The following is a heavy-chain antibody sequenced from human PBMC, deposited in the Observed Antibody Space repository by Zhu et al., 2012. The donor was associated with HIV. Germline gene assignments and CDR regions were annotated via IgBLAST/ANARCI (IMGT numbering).Heavy chain of an antibody. V-gene: IGHV4-39*01. Sequence: QVQLQESGPGLVKPSETLSLTCTVSGGSITSSSYFRAWIRQPPGKGLEWIGTIYYSGSIYHNPSFKSRVTISVDTSKNQFSLKLSSVTAADTAPYFCAKTRANGWYSYAFDMWGQGTMVTVSS. CDR1: GGSITSSSYF. D-gene: IGHD6-19*01. CDR2: IYYSGSI. J-gene: IGHJ3*02. CDR3: AKTRANGWYSYAFDM.